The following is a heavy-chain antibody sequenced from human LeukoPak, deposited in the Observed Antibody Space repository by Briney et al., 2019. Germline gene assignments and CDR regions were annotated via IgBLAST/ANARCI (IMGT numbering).Heavy chain of an antibody. CDR1: GFTFSSYE. V-gene: IGHV3-7*01. D-gene: IGHD4/OR15-4a*01. CDR3: TRSNYYDYGGAFDI. J-gene: IGHJ3*02. CDR2: ISQDGGEK. Sequence: PGGSLRLSCAASGFTFSSYEMHWVRQAPGKGLEWVANISQDGGEKYYVDSVKGRFTISRDNTRNSLYLQMNSLRVEDTAMYYCTRSNYYDYGGAFDIWGQGTMVTVSS.